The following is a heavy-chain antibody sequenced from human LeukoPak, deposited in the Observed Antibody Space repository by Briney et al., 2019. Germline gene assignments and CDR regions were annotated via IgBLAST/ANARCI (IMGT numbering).Heavy chain of an antibody. CDR1: GFTFSSYS. CDR3: AREYTRSLHLLD. D-gene: IGHD6-6*01. CDR2: ITYSSSRI. J-gene: IGHJ4*02. Sequence: GGSLRLSCAASGFTFSSYSMNWVRQAPGKGLEWVSSITYSSSRIYYADSLKGRFTISRDNAKNSLYLQMNSLRAEDTAVYYCAREYTRSLHLLDWGQGTLVTVSS. V-gene: IGHV3-21*01.